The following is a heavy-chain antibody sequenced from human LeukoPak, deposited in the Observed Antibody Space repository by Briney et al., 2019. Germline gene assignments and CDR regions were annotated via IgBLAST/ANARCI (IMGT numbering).Heavy chain of an antibody. V-gene: IGHV5-51*01. CDR3: ARPPTIFGVVHPPDAFDI. CDR2: IYPGDSDT. D-gene: IGHD3-3*01. J-gene: IGHJ3*02. Sequence: GESLKISCKGSGYSFTSYWIGWVRQMPGKGLEWMGIIYPGDSDTRYSPSFQGQVTISADKSISTAYLQWSSLKASDTAMYYCARPPTIFGVVHPPDAFDIWGQGTMVTVSS. CDR1: GYSFTSYW.